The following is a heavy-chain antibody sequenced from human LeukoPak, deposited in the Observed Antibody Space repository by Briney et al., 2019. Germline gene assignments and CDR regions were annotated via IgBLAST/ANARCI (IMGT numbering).Heavy chain of an antibody. Sequence: SVKVSCKASGGTFSSYAISWVRQAPGQGLEWMGGIIPIFGTANYAQKFQGRVTITTDESTSTAYMEMSSLRSEDTAVYYCARARGIFGVDRDLYYYYMDVWGKGTTVTVSS. V-gene: IGHV1-69*05. CDR1: GGTFSSYA. D-gene: IGHD3-3*01. CDR3: ARARGIFGVDRDLYYYYMDV. J-gene: IGHJ6*03. CDR2: IIPIFGTA.